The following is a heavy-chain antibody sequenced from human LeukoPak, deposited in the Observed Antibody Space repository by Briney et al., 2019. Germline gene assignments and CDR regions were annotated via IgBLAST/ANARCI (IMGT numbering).Heavy chain of an antibody. CDR1: GSTFSSYA. V-gene: IGHV3-30-3*01. D-gene: IGHD2-15*01. J-gene: IGHJ4*02. CDR3: AREGGGPDY. CDR2: ISYDGSNK. Sequence: GRSLRLSCAASGSTFSSYAMHWVRQAPGKGLEWVAVISYDGSNKYYADSVKGRFTISRDNSKNTLYLQMNSLRAEDTAVYYYAREGGGPDYWGQGTLVTVSS.